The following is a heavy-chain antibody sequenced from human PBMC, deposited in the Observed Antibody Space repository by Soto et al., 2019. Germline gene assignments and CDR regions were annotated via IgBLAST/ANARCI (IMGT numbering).Heavy chain of an antibody. D-gene: IGHD2-21*02. CDR3: ARQRTTVVTQAYFDH. J-gene: IGHJ4*02. V-gene: IGHV4-39*01. Sequence: SETLSLTSIVSGESISSSSYYWGWIRQPPGKGLEWIGSIYYSGRTYYNPSFKSRATISIDTSKNQFSLKLSSVTATDTAVYYCARQRTTVVTQAYFDHWGQGALVTVSS. CDR1: GESISSSSYY. CDR2: IYYSGRT.